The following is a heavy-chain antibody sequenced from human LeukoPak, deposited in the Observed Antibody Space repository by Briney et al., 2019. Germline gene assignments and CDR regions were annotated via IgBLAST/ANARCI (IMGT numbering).Heavy chain of an antibody. CDR3: ARGDYPSI. J-gene: IGHJ4*02. V-gene: IGHV3-21*01. CDR1: GFTFSSYN. CDR2: LSSHSSYI. D-gene: IGHD4-17*01. Sequence: TGGSLRLSCATSGFTFSSYNMCWVRQAPGKGLEWVSSLSSHSSYIYYADSVKGRFTISRDNAQNSLYLQMNSLRAEDTAVYYRARGDYPSIWGQGTLLTVSS.